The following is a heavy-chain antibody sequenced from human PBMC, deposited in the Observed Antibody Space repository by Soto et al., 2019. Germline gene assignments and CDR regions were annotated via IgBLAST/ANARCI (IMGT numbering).Heavy chain of an antibody. CDR1: GGAITSGGLC. CDR2: IYYSGYT. V-gene: IGHV4-31*03. Sequence: QVQLQESGPALLKPSQTLSLTSSVSGGAITSGGLCWSWVLQDPGEGLELIAYIYYSGYTYYHPSLKSRLYISMDTSKNQFSLKLSSVTAADTAVYYCARGISPHYGRDVWGQGTTVTVSS. CDR3: ARGISPHYGRDV. J-gene: IGHJ6*02.